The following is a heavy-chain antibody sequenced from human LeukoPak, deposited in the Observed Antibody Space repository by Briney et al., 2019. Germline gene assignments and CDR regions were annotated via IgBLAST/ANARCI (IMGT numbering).Heavy chain of an antibody. J-gene: IGHJ4*02. V-gene: IGHV3-53*01. Sequence: PGGSLRLSCAASGFTVSSNYMSWVRQAPGKGLEWVSVIYSGGSTYYADSVKGRFTISRDNSKNTLYLQMNSLRVEDTAVYYCARRIVGATSGGDYWGQGTLVTVSS. CDR2: IYSGGST. CDR1: GFTVSSNY. CDR3: ARRIVGATSGGDY. D-gene: IGHD1-26*01.